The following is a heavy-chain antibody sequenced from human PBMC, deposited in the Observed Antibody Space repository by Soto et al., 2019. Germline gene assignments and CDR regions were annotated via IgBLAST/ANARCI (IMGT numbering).Heavy chain of an antibody. V-gene: IGHV3-74*01. J-gene: IGHJ3*01. CDR1: EFTFRGYW. CDR2: ISGDGSST. CDR3: ARSLPGTYGAFDL. D-gene: IGHD1-7*01. Sequence: GGSLRLSCAASEFTFRGYWMHWVRQSPGKGLVWVSSISGDGSSTNYADSVKGRFTISRDNAKNTVYLQIDRLRAEDTAVYYCARSLPGTYGAFDLWGQGTMVTVSS.